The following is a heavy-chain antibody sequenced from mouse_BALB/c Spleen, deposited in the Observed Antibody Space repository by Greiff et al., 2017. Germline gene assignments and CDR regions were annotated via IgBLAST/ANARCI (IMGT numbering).Heavy chain of an antibody. CDR1: GYTFTSYV. Sequence: EVQLQQSGPELVKPGASVKMSCKASGYTFTSYVMHWVKQKPGQGLEWIGFINPYNDGTKYNEKFKGKATLTSDKSSSTTYMELSSLTSEDSAVFFCSRARDDQGGHCFDYWGQGTTLTVSS. V-gene: IGHV1-14*01. D-gene: IGHD3-3*01. J-gene: IGHJ2*01. CDR2: INPYNDGT. CDR3: SRARDDQGGHCFDY.